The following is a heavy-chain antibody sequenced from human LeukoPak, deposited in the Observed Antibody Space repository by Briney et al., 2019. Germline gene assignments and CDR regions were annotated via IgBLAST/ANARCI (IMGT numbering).Heavy chain of an antibody. CDR3: ARGYAHY. D-gene: IGHD2-2*01. CDR2: INHSGST. V-gene: IGHV4-34*01. J-gene: IGHJ4*02. CDR1: GGSFSGYY. Sequence: PSETLSLTCAVYGGSFSGYYWSWIRQPPGKGLEWIGEINHSGSTNYNPSLKSRVTISVDTSKNQFSLKLSSVTAADTAVYYCARGYAHYWGQGTLVTVSS.